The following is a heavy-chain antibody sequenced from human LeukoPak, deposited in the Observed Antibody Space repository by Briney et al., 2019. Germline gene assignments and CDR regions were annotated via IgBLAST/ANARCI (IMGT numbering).Heavy chain of an antibody. CDR1: GGSISSSSYY. CDR3: ARVRGAVVTRRYYFDY. CDR2: IYYSGST. D-gene: IGHD4-23*01. V-gene: IGHV4-39*07. J-gene: IGHJ4*02. Sequence: SETLSLTCTVSGGSISSSSYYWGWIRQPPGKGLEWIGSIYYSGSTYYNPSLKSRVTISVDTSKNQFSLKLSSVTAADTAVYYCARVRGAVVTRRYYFDYWGQGTLVTVSS.